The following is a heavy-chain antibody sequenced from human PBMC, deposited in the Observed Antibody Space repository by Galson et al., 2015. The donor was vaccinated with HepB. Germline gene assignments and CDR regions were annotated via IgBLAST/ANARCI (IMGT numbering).Heavy chain of an antibody. V-gene: IGHV6-1*01. Sequence: CAISGDSVFSNSVAWNWIRQSPSRGLEWLGRTYYRSKWYNDYAVSVKSRITINPDTSKNQFSLQLNSVTPEDTAVYYCAREAGTGLGNFDYWGQGTLVTVSS. CDR1: GDSVFSNSVA. D-gene: IGHD6-13*01. J-gene: IGHJ4*02. CDR2: TYYRSKWYN. CDR3: AREAGTGLGNFDY.